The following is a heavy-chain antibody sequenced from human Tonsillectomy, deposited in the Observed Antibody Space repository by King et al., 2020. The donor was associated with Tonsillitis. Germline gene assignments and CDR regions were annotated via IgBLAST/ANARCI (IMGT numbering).Heavy chain of an antibody. D-gene: IGHD6-19*01. CDR3: AKYSSGWSRGGFDY. J-gene: IGHJ4*02. CDR1: GGTFSTFA. CDR2: IIPIFGTT. V-gene: IGHV1-69*01. Sequence: LQLVQSGAEVKKPGSSVKVSCKASGGTFSTFAISWVRQAPGQGLEWMGGIIPIFGTTTYPQKSQGRVTITADESTNTAYMDLVSLTSDDTAVYYCAKYSSGWSRGGFDYWGQGTLVTVSS.